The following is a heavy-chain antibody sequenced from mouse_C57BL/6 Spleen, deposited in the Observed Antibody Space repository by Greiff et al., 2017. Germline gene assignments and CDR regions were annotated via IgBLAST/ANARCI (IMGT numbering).Heavy chain of an antibody. J-gene: IGHJ3*01. CDR2: IHPSDSGT. Sequence: QVQLQQPGAELVKPGASVKVSCKASGYTFTSYWMHWVKQRPGRGLEWIGRIHPSDSGTNYNQKFKGKATMTVDKSSSTAYMQLSSLTSEDSAVYYCAIPPINGSSYAWFADWGKGTLVTVSA. CDR1: GYTFTSYW. V-gene: IGHV1-74*01. CDR3: AIPPINGSSYAWFAD. D-gene: IGHD1-1*01.